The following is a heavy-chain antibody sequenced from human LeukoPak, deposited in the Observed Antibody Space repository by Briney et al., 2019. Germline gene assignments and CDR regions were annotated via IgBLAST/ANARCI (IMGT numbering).Heavy chain of an antibody. CDR3: AKGSAGYGYGD. CDR1: GFTFSSYG. V-gene: IGHV3-30*18. Sequence: PGRSLRLSCAASGFTFSSYGMHWVRQAPGKGLEWVAVISYDGSNKYYADSVKGRFTISRDNSKNTLYLRMNSLRAEDTAVYYCAKGSAGYGYGDWGQGTLVTVSS. J-gene: IGHJ4*02. D-gene: IGHD5-18*01. CDR2: ISYDGSNK.